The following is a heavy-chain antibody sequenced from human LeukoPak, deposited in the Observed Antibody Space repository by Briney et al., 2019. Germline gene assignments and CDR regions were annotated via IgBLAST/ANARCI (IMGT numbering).Heavy chain of an antibody. CDR3: AKREAGKHFVGAFDI. Sequence: GRSLRLSCAASGFTFSSYGMHWVRQAPGKGLEWVAVISYDGSNKYYADSVKGRFTISRDNSKNTLYQQMNSLRAEDTAVYYCAKREAGKHFVGAFDIWGQGTMVTVSS. CDR2: ISYDGSNK. D-gene: IGHD6-19*01. V-gene: IGHV3-30*18. J-gene: IGHJ3*02. CDR1: GFTFSSYG.